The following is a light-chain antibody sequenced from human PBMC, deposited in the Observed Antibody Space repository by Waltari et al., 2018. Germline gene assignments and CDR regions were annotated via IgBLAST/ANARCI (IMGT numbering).Light chain of an antibody. Sequence: QSALTQPASVSGSPGQSITISCTGTSSDVGTYKYASWYQHRPATAPNAIIYDVNKRPSGVSNRFSGSKSGNTASLTISGLQAEDEANYSCASYSSISSYVVFGGGTKLTVL. V-gene: IGLV2-14*03. J-gene: IGLJ2*01. CDR1: SSDVGTYKY. CDR3: ASYSSISSYVV. CDR2: DVN.